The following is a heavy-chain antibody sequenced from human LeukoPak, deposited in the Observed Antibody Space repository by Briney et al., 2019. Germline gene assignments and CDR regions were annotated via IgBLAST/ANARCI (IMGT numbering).Heavy chain of an antibody. CDR2: ISVYNGNT. CDR1: GYPFIGNY. D-gene: IGHD3-9*01. CDR3: ARDQPRYFDWLGDYGMDV. J-gene: IGHJ6*02. V-gene: IGHV1-18*04. Sequence: ASVKVSCKASGYPFIGNYIHWVRQAPGQGLEWMGWISVYNGNTNYAQKLQGRVTMTTDTSRSTAYMELRSLRSDDTAVYYCARDQPRYFDWLGDYGMDVWGQGTTVTVSS.